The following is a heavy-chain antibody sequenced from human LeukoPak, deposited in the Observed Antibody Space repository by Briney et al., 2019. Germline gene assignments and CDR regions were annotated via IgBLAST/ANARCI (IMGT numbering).Heavy chain of an antibody. J-gene: IGHJ3*02. Sequence: ASVKVSCKASGYTFTSYDINWVRQTTGQGLEWMGWMNPNSGNTGYAQKFQGRVTITRNTSISTAYMELSSLRSEDTAVYYCARLSFAHTEVGIWGQGTMVTVSS. CDR1: GYTFTSYD. CDR2: MNPNSGNT. CDR3: ARLSFAHTEVGI. V-gene: IGHV1-8*03. D-gene: IGHD3-16*01.